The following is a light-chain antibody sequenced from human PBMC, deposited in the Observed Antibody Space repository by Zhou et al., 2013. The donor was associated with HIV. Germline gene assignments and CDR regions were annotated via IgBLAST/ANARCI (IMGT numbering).Light chain of an antibody. Sequence: DIQLTQSPSFLSASVGDRVTITCRASQGISGYLAWYQQKPGKAPKLLIYAASTLPSGVPSRFSGSGSGTEFTLTISSLQPEDFATYYCLQHNSYPLTFGGGTKVEIK. V-gene: IGKV1-9*01. CDR2: AAS. CDR3: LQHNSYPLT. CDR1: QGISGY. J-gene: IGKJ4*01.